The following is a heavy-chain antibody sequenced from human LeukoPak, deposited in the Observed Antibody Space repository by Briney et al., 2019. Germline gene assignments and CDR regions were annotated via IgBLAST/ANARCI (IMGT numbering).Heavy chain of an antibody. Sequence: PGGSLRLSCAASGLTFSSHAMTWVRQAPGKGLEWVAAVSGGGDTTFYADSVNGRFTVSRDNSKNTLYLQMNSLRADDTAVYYCAQDFESQSSACRGYFDYWGQGTLVTVSS. CDR1: GLTFSSHA. J-gene: IGHJ4*02. D-gene: IGHD6-19*01. CDR2: VSGGGDTT. CDR3: AQDFESQSSACRGYFDY. V-gene: IGHV3-23*01.